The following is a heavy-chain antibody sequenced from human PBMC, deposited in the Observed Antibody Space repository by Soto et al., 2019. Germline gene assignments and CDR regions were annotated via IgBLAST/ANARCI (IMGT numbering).Heavy chain of an antibody. CDR3: ASARITMVRGVIITGRIYDY. CDR1: GGSFSGYY. V-gene: IGHV4-34*01. D-gene: IGHD3-10*01. Sequence: SETLSLTCAVYGGSFSGYYWSWIRQPPGKGLEWIGEINHSGSTNYNPSLKSRVTISVDTSKNQFSLKLSSVTAADTAVYYCASARITMVRGVIITGRIYDYWGQGTLVTVSS. J-gene: IGHJ4*02. CDR2: INHSGST.